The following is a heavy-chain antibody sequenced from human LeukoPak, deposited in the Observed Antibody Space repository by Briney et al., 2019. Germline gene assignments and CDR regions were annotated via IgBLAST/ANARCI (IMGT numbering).Heavy chain of an antibody. CDR3: ARGGLVGATQSLDYFDY. J-gene: IGHJ4*02. CDR2: IYYSGST. Sequence: PSETLSLTCSVSGGSVSNYYWSWIRQPPGKGLEWIGYIYYSGSTNYNPSLKSRVTISVDTSKNQFSLKLSSVTAADTAVYYCARGGLVGATQSLDYFDYWGQGTLVTVSS. D-gene: IGHD1-26*01. CDR1: GGSVSNYY. V-gene: IGHV4-59*02.